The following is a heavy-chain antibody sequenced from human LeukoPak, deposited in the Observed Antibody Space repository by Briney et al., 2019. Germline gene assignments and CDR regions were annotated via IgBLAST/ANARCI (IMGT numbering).Heavy chain of an antibody. CDR2: INPSGGST. Sequence: ASVKVSCKASEYTFTGYYIHWVRQAPGQGLEWMGIINPSGGSTTYAQKFQGRVTMTRDMSTSTVYMELSSLRSEDTAVYYCARDGTAMITWEFFDYWGQGTLVTVSS. D-gene: IGHD5-18*01. V-gene: IGHV1-46*01. J-gene: IGHJ4*02. CDR1: EYTFTGYY. CDR3: ARDGTAMITWEFFDY.